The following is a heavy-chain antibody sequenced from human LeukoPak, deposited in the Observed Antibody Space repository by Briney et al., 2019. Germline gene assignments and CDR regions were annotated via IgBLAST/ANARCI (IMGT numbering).Heavy chain of an antibody. V-gene: IGHV4-59*08. CDR3: ARQTGSGLFILP. D-gene: IGHD3/OR15-3a*01. J-gene: IGHJ4*02. Sequence: ASETLSLTCTVSGASISSYFWSWIRQPPGKGLEWIGYIYYSGSTNYNPSLKSRVTISLDTSKNQFFLRLTSVTAADTAVYYCARQTGSGLFILPGGQGTLVTVSS. CDR1: GASISSYF. CDR2: IYYSGST.